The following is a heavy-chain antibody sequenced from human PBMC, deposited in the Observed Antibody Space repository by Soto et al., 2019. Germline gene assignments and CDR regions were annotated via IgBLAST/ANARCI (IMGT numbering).Heavy chain of an antibody. D-gene: IGHD2-2*01. Sequence: GGSLRLCCAASGFTFSSYGMYWVRQAPGKGLEWVAVIWYDGSNKYYADSVKGRFTISRDNSKNTLYLLMNSLRAEVTAVYYCARVFGQYCSSTSCYPPNWIDPWGQGTLVTVSS. CDR1: GFTFSSYG. J-gene: IGHJ5*02. V-gene: IGHV3-33*01. CDR3: ARVFGQYCSSTSCYPPNWIDP. CDR2: IWYDGSNK.